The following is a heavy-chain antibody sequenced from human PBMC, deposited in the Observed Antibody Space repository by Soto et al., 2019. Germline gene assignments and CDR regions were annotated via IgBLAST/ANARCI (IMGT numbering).Heavy chain of an antibody. CDR3: ATLPPRIVVVKTELPT. D-gene: IGHD2-15*01. J-gene: IGHJ4*02. V-gene: IGHV4-4*02. CDR2: IYHTGST. Sequence: QVQLRESGPGMVRPSGTLSLTCTVSGTSISSTFWWTWVRQPPGKGLEWIGEIYHTGSTKYNPSLQSRVTISVDKANNHFSLELRTVTVADTAVYYCATLPPRIVVVKTELPTWGQGTLVIVSS. CDR1: GTSISSTFW.